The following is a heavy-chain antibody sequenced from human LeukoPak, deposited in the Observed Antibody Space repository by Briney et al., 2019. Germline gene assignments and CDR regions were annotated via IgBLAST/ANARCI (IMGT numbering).Heavy chain of an antibody. CDR1: GFTFSNIG. Sequence: PGGSLRLSCAASGFTFSNIGMHWVRQAPGKGLEWVATIRNDGNNKYYADSVKDRFTISRDNSKNTLYLQMNSLRPEDTAVYYCAKDPKVNAILTGYYPDWGQGTLVTVSS. CDR3: AKDPKVNAILTGYYPD. CDR2: IRNDGNNK. D-gene: IGHD3-9*01. J-gene: IGHJ4*02. V-gene: IGHV3-30*02.